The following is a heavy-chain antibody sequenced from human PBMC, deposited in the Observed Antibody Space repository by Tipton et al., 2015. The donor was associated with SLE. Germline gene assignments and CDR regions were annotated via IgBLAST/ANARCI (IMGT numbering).Heavy chain of an antibody. J-gene: IGHJ4*02. CDR3: ARGKY. CDR2: INHSGST. Sequence: GLVKPSETLSLTCTVPGGSISSHYWSWIRQPPGKGLEWIGEINHSGSTNYNPSLKSRVTISVDTSKNQFSLKLSSVTAADTAVYYCARGKYWGQGTLVTVSS. V-gene: IGHV4-34*01. CDR1: GGSISSHY.